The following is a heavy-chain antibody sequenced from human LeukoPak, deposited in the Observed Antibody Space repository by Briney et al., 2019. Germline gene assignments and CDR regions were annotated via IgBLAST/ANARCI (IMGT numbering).Heavy chain of an antibody. J-gene: IGHJ4*02. D-gene: IGHD2-8*01. V-gene: IGHV3-23*01. CDR1: GFTFSNYD. CDR3: VRMVSGDS. Sequence: GGSLRLSCAVSGFTFSNYDMNWVRQAPGKGPEWVTTISASGIHIYYADSAKGRFTISRDNSRNTLELQMNNLRGEDTAVYYCVRMVSGDSWGQGTLVTVTS. CDR2: ISASGIHI.